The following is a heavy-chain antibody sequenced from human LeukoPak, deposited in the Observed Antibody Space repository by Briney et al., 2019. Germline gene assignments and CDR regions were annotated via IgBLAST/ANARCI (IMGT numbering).Heavy chain of an antibody. J-gene: IGHJ6*03. CDR2: ISSSSSTI. D-gene: IGHD5-18*01. V-gene: IGHV3-48*04. CDR1: GFTFSSYS. Sequence: PGGSLRLSCAASGFTFSSYSMNWVRQAPGKGLEWVSYISSSSSTIYYADSVKGRFTISRDNAKNSLYLQMNSLRAEDTAVYYCARASAHSYRNYMDVWGKGTTVTVSS. CDR3: ARASAHSYRNYMDV.